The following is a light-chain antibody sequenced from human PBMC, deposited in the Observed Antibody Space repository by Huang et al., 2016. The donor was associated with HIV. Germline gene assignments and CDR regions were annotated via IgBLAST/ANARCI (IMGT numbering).Light chain of an antibody. Sequence: EIVMTQSPATLSVSPGERATLSCMASQSVSSNLAWYQQKPGQAHRLLSYGASTRAMGIPSRLSVSVSGTEFTLTISSLQSEDFAVYYCQQYNNWPPYTFGQGTKLEIK. CDR3: QQYNNWPPYT. J-gene: IGKJ2*01. CDR2: GAS. CDR1: QSVSSN. V-gene: IGKV3-15*01.